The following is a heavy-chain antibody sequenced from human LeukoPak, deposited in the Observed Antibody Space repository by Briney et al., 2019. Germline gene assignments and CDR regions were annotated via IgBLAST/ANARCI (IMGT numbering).Heavy chain of an antibody. CDR1: GYTFTSYA. J-gene: IGHJ5*02. D-gene: IGHD3-9*01. CDR2: INTNTGNP. CDR3: AREEAVRYFDWLPYPPNWFDP. Sequence: ASVKVSCKASGYTFTSYAMNWVRQAPGQGLEWMGWINTNTGNPTYAQGFTGRFVFSLDTSVSTAYLQISSLKAEDTAVYYCAREEAVRYFDWLPYPPNWFDPWGQGTLVTVSS. V-gene: IGHV7-4-1*02.